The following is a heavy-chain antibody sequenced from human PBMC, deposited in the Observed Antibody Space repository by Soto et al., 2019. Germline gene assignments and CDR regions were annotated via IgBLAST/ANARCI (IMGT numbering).Heavy chain of an antibody. CDR2: ISSSSSYI. CDR3: AKDPAGMYSSGWSQSFDF. CDR1: GFTFSSYS. D-gene: IGHD6-19*01. V-gene: IGHV3-21*04. J-gene: IGHJ4*02. Sequence: GGSLRLSCAASGFTFSSYSMNWVRQAPGKGLEWVSCISSSSSYIYYADSVKGRFTISRDNAKNTVYLQMSSLRAEDTAMYYCAKDPAGMYSSGWSQSFDFWGQGTQVTVSS.